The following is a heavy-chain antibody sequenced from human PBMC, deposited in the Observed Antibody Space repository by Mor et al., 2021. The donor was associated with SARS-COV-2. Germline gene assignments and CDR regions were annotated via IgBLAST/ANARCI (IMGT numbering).Heavy chain of an antibody. J-gene: IGHJ4*02. D-gene: IGHD6-19*01. Sequence: ITYIYYSGSTNYNPSLKSRVTISVDTSKNQFSLKLSSVTAADTAVYYCARQRRAVAGTYFDYWGQGTLVTVSS. V-gene: IGHV4-59*08. CDR3: ARQRRAVAGTYFDY. CDR2: IYYSGST.